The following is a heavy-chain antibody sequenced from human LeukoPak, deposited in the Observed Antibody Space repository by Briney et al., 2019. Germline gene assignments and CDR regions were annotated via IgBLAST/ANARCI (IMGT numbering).Heavy chain of an antibody. CDR2: ISSSSSYI. D-gene: IGHD2-21*01. V-gene: IGHV3-21*04. CDR3: AKETAMIGQPLFDY. J-gene: IGHJ4*02. Sequence: GGSLRLSCAASGFTFSSYSMTWVRQAPGKGLEWVSSISSSSSYIYYADSVKGRFTISRDNSKNTLYLQMNNMRAEDTAVYYCAKETAMIGQPLFDYWGQGALVTVSS. CDR1: GFTFSSYS.